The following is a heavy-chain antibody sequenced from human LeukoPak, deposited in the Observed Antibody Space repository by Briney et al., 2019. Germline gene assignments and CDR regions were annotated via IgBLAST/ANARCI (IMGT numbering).Heavy chain of an antibody. CDR3: ARDRVPGIAVAGAFDY. Sequence: SVKVSCKASGYFFTSYYMFWVRQAPGQGLEWMGGIIPIFGTANYAQKFQGRVTITADESTSTAYMELSSLRSEDTAVYYCARDRVPGIAVAGAFDYWGQGTLVTVSS. J-gene: IGHJ4*02. D-gene: IGHD6-19*01. CDR1: GYFFTSYY. CDR2: IIPIFGTA. V-gene: IGHV1-69*13.